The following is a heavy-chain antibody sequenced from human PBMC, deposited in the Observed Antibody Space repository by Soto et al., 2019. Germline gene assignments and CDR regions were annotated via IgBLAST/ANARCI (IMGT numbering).Heavy chain of an antibody. Sequence: VQLLESGGGLVQPGGSLRLSCAASGFTFSSYAMSWVRQAPGKGLEWVSGITAGGTNTYYTDSVKGRFTISRDNSKNTFYLQMNSLSAEDTAIYYCAKDTPSWGTGYYFDYWGQGNMVTVSS. CDR1: GFTFSSYA. CDR2: ITAGGTNT. J-gene: IGHJ4*02. CDR3: AKDTPSWGTGYYFDY. V-gene: IGHV3-23*01. D-gene: IGHD3-16*01.